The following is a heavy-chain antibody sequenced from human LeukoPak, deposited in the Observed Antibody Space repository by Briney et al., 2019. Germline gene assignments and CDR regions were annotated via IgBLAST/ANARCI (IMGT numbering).Heavy chain of an antibody. CDR3: AREPSGYDGGNFDY. J-gene: IGHJ4*02. V-gene: IGHV3-48*04. D-gene: IGHD5-12*01. CDR1: GFTFSSYS. Sequence: GGSLRLSCAASGFTFSSYSMNWVRQAPGKGLEWVSYISSSSSTIYYADSVKGRFTISRDNAKNSLYLQMNSLRAEDTAVYYCAREPSGYDGGNFDYWGQGTLVTVSS. CDR2: ISSSSSTI.